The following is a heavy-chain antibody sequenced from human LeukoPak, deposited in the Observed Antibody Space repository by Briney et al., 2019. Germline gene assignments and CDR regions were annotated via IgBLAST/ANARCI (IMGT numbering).Heavy chain of an antibody. CDR2: ISHSGST. V-gene: IGHV4-34*01. D-gene: IGHD2-15*01. CDR1: GGSFSGYY. Sequence: SETLSLTCAVYGGSFSGYYWSWIRQPPGKGLEWIGEISHSGSTNYNPSLKSRVTISVDTSKNQFSLKLSSVTAADTAVYYCAGGSLGPFDYWGQGTLVTVSS. CDR3: AGGSLGPFDY. J-gene: IGHJ4*02.